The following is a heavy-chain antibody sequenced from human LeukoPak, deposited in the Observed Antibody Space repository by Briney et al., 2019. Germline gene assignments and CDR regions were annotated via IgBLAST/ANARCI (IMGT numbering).Heavy chain of an antibody. V-gene: IGHV4-59*02. J-gene: IGHJ4*02. CDR3: ARDRNYCYGSGSYFDY. CDR2: IYYTET. D-gene: IGHD3-10*01. CDR1: GGSVSNYY. Sequence: PSETLSLTCTVSGGSVSNYYWSWLRQSPGKGLEWIGYIYYTETSYNPSLKSRVTISADTSKNQFSLKLSSVTAADTAVYYCARDRNYCYGSGSYFDYWGQGTLVTVSS.